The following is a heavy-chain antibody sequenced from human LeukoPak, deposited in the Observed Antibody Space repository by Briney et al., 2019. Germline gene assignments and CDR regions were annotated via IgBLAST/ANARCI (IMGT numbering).Heavy chain of an antibody. V-gene: IGHV1-2*02. CDR2: INPNSGGT. J-gene: IGHJ4*02. D-gene: IGHD3-10*01. CDR1: GYTFTGYY. CDR3: ARDRGAARRTAGYYFDY. Sequence: GASVKVSCKASGYTFTGYYMDWVRQAPGQGLEWMGWINPNSGGTNYAQKFQGRVTMTRDTSISTAYMELSRLRSDDTAVYYCARDRGAARRTAGYYFDYWGQGTLVTVSS.